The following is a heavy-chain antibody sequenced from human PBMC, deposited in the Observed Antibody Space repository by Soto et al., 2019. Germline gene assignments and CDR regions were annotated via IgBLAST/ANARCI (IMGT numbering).Heavy chain of an antibody. Sequence: QVQVQESGPGLVKPSQTLSLTCTVSGDSVGSDGYYWTWIRQHPGKGLEWIGDIYYSGSTSYHPSLKGRVTISVDTSENHLSLKLNSGTAADPAVYYCARRHDILTGPDAFDIWGQGTMVTVSS. J-gene: IGHJ3*02. CDR2: IYYSGST. D-gene: IGHD3-9*01. CDR1: GDSVGSDGYY. V-gene: IGHV4-31*02. CDR3: ARRHDILTGPDAFDI.